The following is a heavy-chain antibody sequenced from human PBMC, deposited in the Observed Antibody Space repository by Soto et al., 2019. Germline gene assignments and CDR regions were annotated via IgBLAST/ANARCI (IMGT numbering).Heavy chain of an antibody. CDR1: GYTFTSYG. Sequence: ASVKVSCKASGYTFTSYGISWVRQAPGQGLEWMGWISAYNGNTNYAQKLQGRVTMTTDTSTSTAYMELRSLRSDDTAVCYCARVPYGYSSSWYDYWGQGTLVTVSS. D-gene: IGHD6-13*01. CDR2: ISAYNGNT. V-gene: IGHV1-18*01. J-gene: IGHJ4*02. CDR3: ARVPYGYSSSWYDY.